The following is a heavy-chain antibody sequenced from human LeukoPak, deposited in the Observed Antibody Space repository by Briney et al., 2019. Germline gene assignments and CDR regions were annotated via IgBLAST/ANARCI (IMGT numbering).Heavy chain of an antibody. J-gene: IGHJ5*02. Sequence: GGSLRLSCAASGVSFSNSLMSWVRQAPGKGLEWVANIKVDGSETYYVDSVKGRFTISRDNAKSSLYLQMNSLRVEDTAVYYCARAYSSPNWFDPWGQGTLVTVSS. D-gene: IGHD6-13*01. V-gene: IGHV3-7*04. CDR3: ARAYSSPNWFDP. CDR2: IKVDGSET. CDR1: GVSFSNSL.